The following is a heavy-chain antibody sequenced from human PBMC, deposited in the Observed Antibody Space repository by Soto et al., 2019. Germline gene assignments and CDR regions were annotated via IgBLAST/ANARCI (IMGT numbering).Heavy chain of an antibody. V-gene: IGHV1-18*01. CDR2: ISTYNGNT. D-gene: IGHD2-15*01. J-gene: IGHJ5*02. CDR1: GYTFTSYD. CDR3: ARGFRVAATRWWFDP. Sequence: QVQLVQSGAEVKKPGASVKVSCKASGYTFTSYDISWVRQAPGQGLEWMGWISTYNGNTNYTQKLQGRVTMTTDTSTSTAYMELRSLRSDDTAVYYCARGFRVAATRWWFDPWGQGTLVTVSS.